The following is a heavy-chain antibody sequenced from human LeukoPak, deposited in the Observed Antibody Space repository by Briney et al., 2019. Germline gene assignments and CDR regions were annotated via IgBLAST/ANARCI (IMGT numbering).Heavy chain of an antibody. D-gene: IGHD3-22*01. CDR3: ARVAIYDSSGYYSVDYYYMDV. V-gene: IGHV1-69*13. Sequence: SVKVSCXASGGTFSSYAISWVRQAPGQGLEWMEGIIPIFGTANYAQKFQGRVTITADESTSTAYMELSSLRSEDTAVYYCARVAIYDSSGYYSVDYYYMDVWGKGTTVTVSS. CDR1: GGTFSSYA. J-gene: IGHJ6*03. CDR2: IIPIFGTA.